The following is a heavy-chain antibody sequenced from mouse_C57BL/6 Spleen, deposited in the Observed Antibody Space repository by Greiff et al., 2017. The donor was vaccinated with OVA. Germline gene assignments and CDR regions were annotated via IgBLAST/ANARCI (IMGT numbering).Heavy chain of an antibody. CDR3: ATYGSPPYAMDY. D-gene: IGHD1-1*01. J-gene: IGHJ4*01. CDR2: IHPSDSDT. Sequence: QVQLKQPGAELVKPGASVKVSCKASGYTFTSYWMHWVKQRPGQGLEWIGRIHPSDSDTNYNQKFKGKATLTVDKSSSTAYMQLSSLTSEDSAVYYCATYGSPPYAMDYWGQGTSVTVSS. CDR1: GYTFTSYW. V-gene: IGHV1-74*01.